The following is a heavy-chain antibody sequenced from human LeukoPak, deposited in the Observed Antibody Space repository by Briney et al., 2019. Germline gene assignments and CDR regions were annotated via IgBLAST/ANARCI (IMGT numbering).Heavy chain of an antibody. CDR2: IYYSGST. CDR3: AGFYYDSSDYQILDQ. D-gene: IGHD3-22*01. Sequence: PSETLSLTCTVSGDFLSSGAYYWGWIRQSPGKGLAWIGSIYYSGSTFYNATFESRVTMSVDTSKNQFSLKLSSVTAADTAVYYCAGFYYDSSDYQILDQWGQGTLVTVSS. CDR1: GDFLSSGAYY. J-gene: IGHJ4*02. V-gene: IGHV4-39*07.